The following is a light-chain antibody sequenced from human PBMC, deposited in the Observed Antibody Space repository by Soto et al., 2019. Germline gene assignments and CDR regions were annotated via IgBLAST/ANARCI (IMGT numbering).Light chain of an antibody. CDR2: EVS. CDR1: SSDVGSYNY. CDR3: SSYKSSSTV. V-gene: IGLV2-14*01. Sequence: QSVLTQPASVSGSPGQSITISCTGTSSDVGSYNYVSWYQQHPGKAPKLMIYEVSDRPSGISSRFSGSKSGNTASLTISGLQTEDEADYYGSSYKSSSTVFGIGTKLTV. J-gene: IGLJ1*01.